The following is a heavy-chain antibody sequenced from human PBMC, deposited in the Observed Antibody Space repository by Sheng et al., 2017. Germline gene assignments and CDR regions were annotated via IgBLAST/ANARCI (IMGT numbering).Heavy chain of an antibody. CDR3: AKGQYSSSSDWFDP. V-gene: IGHV3-9*03. CDR1: GFTFDDYA. D-gene: IGHD6-6*01. Sequence: EVQLVESGGGLVQPGRSLRLSCAASGFTFDDYAMHWVRQAPGKGLEWVSGISWNSGSIGYADSVKGRFTISRDNAKNSLYLQMNSLRAEDMALYYCAKGQYSSSSDWFDPWGQGTLFTVSS. CDR2: ISWNSGSI. J-gene: IGHJ5*02.